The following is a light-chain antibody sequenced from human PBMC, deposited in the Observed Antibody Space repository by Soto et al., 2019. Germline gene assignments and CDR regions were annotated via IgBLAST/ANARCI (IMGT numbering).Light chain of an antibody. CDR1: QSLSSDS. J-gene: IGKJ2*01. CDR2: GVS. V-gene: IGKV3-20*01. Sequence: IVLTQSPGTLSLAPGKGATLSCRTSQSLSSDSLAWYRQRLGQAPRLLIYGVSKRATGLPDRFSGGGSGTDFTLTTTRLEPQDSAVYYCHQYRTSPPTFGQGTRLEIK. CDR3: HQYRTSPPT.